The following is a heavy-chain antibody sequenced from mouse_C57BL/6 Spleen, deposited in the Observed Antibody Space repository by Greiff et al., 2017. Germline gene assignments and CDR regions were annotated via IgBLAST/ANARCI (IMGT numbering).Heavy chain of an antibody. Sequence: VQLQQSGPELVKPGASVKISCKASGYSFTGYYMTWVKQSPEKSLEWIGEINPSTGGTTYNQKFKANATLTVDKSSSTAYMQLKSLTSEDSAVYYCARVTTVVAPYAMDYWGQGTSVTVSS. D-gene: IGHD1-1*01. CDR2: INPSTGGT. V-gene: IGHV1-42*01. J-gene: IGHJ4*01. CDR3: ARVTTVVAPYAMDY. CDR1: GYSFTGYY.